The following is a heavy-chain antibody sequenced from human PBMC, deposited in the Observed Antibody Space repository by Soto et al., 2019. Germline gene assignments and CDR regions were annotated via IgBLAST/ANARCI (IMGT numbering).Heavy chain of an antibody. V-gene: IGHV1-69*05. D-gene: IGHD5-18*01. J-gene: IGHJ4*02. CDR1: GFTFTSSA. CDR3: ARDRDIRGYSYGLDY. CDR2: IIPIFGTA. Sequence: SVKVSCKASGFTFTSSAVQWVRQARGQRLEWMGGIIPIFGTANYAQKFQGRVTITTDESTSTAYMELSSLRSEDTAVYYRARDRDIRGYSYGLDYWGQGTLVTVSS.